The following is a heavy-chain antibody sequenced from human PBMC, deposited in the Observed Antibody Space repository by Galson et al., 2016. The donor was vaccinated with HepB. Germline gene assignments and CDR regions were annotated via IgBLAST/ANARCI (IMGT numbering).Heavy chain of an antibody. J-gene: IGHJ4*02. CDR3: AGGGGFSVGAYFDS. D-gene: IGHD3-16*01. CDR2: IASSGRPI. Sequence: SLRLACAASTFTFSDYYMSWIRQAPGRGLEWISYIASSGRPISYADSVKGRFTISRDNAKNSLYLQSHSLRAEDTAVYWCAGGGGFSVGAYFDSWGQGTLVTVSS. CDR1: TFTFSDYY. V-gene: IGHV3-11*01.